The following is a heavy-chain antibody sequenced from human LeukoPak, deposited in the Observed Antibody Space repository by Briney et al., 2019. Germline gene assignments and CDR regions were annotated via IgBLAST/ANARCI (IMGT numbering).Heavy chain of an antibody. CDR2: INSDGSWT. J-gene: IGHJ4*02. Sequence: GGSLRLSCAASGNYWMHWVRQAPGKGLVWVSHINSDGSWTSYADSVKGRFTISKDNAKNTLYLQMNSLRAEDTAVYYCAKVPDYYDSSGYCHFDYWGQGTLVTVSS. V-gene: IGHV3-74*01. D-gene: IGHD3-22*01. CDR1: GNYW. CDR3: AKVPDYYDSSGYCHFDY.